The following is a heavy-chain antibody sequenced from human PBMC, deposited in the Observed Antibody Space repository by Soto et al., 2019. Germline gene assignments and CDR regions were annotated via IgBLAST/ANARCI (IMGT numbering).Heavy chain of an antibody. V-gene: IGHV4-59*01. D-gene: IGHD3-10*01. J-gene: IGHJ5*02. CDR1: GGFISSYY. CDR2: IYYSGST. CDR3: ARRGRGFDP. Sequence: SETLSLTCSVSGGFISSYYWSWIRQPPGKGLEWIGYIYYSGSTNYNPSLKSRVTISVDTSKNQFSLKLSSVTAADTAVYYCARRGRGFDPWGQGTLVTVSS.